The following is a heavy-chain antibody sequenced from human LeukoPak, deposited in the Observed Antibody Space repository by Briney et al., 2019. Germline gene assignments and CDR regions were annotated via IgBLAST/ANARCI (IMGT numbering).Heavy chain of an antibody. Sequence: GGSLRLSCTASGFTFSSYWMHWVRQVPGKGLVWVSRINSAGISTNYADSVKGRFTISRDNAKNTLYLQMNRLRAEDTAIYYCARDIAAAVDYWGQGTLVTVSS. D-gene: IGHD6-13*01. CDR3: ARDIAAAVDY. CDR1: GFTFSSYW. CDR2: INSAGIST. J-gene: IGHJ4*02. V-gene: IGHV3-74*01.